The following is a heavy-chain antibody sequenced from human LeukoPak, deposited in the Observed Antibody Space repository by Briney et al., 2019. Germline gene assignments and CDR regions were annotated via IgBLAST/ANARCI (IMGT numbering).Heavy chain of an antibody. J-gene: IGHJ4*02. V-gene: IGHV1-69*04. D-gene: IGHD3-22*01. CDR3: ARGRDYDSSGYYYFDY. CDR2: IIPILTIA. Sequence: SVKVSCKASGGTFSSYAISWVRQAPGQGLEWMGRIIPILTIANYAQKFQGRVTITADKSTSTAYMELSSLRSEDTDVYYCARGRDYDSSGYYYFDYWGQGTLVTVSS. CDR1: GGTFSSYA.